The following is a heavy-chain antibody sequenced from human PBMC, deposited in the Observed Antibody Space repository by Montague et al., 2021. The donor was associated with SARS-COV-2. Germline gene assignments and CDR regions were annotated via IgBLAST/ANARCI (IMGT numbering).Heavy chain of an antibody. CDR3: ARARMGGALVWTSYYYYGMDV. V-gene: IGHV3-20*03. Sequence: SLRLSFAASGFTFDDYGMSWVRQAPGKGLEWVSGINWNGGSTGYADSVKGRFTISRDNAKNSLYLQMNSLRAEDTALYYCARARMGGALVWTSYYYYGMDVWGQGTTVTVSS. D-gene: IGHD2-8*01. J-gene: IGHJ6*02. CDR2: INWNGGST. CDR1: GFTFDDYG.